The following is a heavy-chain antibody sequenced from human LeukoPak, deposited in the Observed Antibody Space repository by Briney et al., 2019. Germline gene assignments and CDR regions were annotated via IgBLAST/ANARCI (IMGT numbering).Heavy chain of an antibody. Sequence: GGSLRLSCAASGFTFSKAWMSWVRQAPGKGLEWVGRIKSKSDGGTTDYAAPVKGRFIISRDDSKNTLYLHMDSLKTEDTAVYYCTSGGDCRTTSCYTDWGQGTLVTVSS. J-gene: IGHJ4*02. CDR2: IKSKSDGGTT. V-gene: IGHV3-15*01. D-gene: IGHD2-2*02. CDR3: TSGGDCRTTSCYTD. CDR1: GFTFSKAW.